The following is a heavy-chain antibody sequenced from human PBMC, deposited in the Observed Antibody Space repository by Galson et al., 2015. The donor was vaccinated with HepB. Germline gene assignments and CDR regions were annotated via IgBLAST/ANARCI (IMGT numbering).Heavy chain of an antibody. D-gene: IGHD5-18*01. CDR2: IVVGSGNT. CDR1: GFTFTSSA. Sequence: SVKVSCKASGFTFTSSAVQWVRQARGQRLEWIGWIVVGSGNTNYAQKFQERVTITRDMSTSTAYMELSSLRSEDTAVYYCAAAITAMVTLLDYWGQRTLVTVSS. J-gene: IGHJ4*02. V-gene: IGHV1-58*01. CDR3: AAAITAMVTLLDY.